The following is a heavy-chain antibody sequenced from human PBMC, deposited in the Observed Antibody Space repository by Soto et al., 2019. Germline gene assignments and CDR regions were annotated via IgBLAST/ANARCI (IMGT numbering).Heavy chain of an antibody. Sequence: VQLLESGGGLVQPGGSLRLSCAASGFPFRDYAMNWVRQAPGKGLEWVSDISGNGDSARYADSVKGRFTVSRDNSRDTLYLQRNSLRVDDTAVYYWGKERRGSGWSVCNFWGQGNLVTVSS. CDR3: GKERRGSGWSVCNF. J-gene: IGHJ4*02. V-gene: IGHV3-23*01. CDR2: ISGNGDSA. D-gene: IGHD6-19*01. CDR1: GFPFRDYA.